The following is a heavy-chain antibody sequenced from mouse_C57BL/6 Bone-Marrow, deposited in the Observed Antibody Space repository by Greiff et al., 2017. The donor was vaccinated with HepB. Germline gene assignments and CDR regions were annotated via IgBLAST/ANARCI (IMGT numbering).Heavy chain of an antibody. CDR1: GISITTGNYR. J-gene: IGHJ1*03. V-gene: IGHV3-5*01. Sequence: VQLQESGPGLVKPSQTVFLTCTVTGISITTGNYRWSWIRQFPGNKLEWIGYIYYSGTITYNPSLTSRTTITRDTPKNQFFLEMNSLTAEDTATYYCARDNYYGSSHWYFDVWGTGTTVTVSS. CDR2: IYYSGTI. D-gene: IGHD1-1*01. CDR3: ARDNYYGSSHWYFDV.